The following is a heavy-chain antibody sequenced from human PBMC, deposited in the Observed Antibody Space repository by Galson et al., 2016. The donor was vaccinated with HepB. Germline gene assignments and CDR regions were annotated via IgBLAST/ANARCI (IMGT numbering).Heavy chain of an antibody. J-gene: IGHJ5*02. CDR1: GYSFTSYA. CDR3: ARGLYHGNNWFDP. V-gene: IGHV7-4-1*02. CDR2: INTNTGNP. Sequence: SVKVSCKASGYSFTSYAMNWVRQAPGQGLEWMGWINTNTGNPTYAQGLTGRFVFSLDTSVSTAYLQISSLKAEDTAVTYCARGLYHGNNWFDPWGQGTLLTVSS. D-gene: IGHD2/OR15-2a*01.